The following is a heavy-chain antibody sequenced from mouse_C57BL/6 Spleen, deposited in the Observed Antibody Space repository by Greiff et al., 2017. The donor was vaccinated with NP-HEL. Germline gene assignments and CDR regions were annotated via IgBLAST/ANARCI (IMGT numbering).Heavy chain of an antibody. Sequence: EVQLQQSGPELVKPGASVKMSCKASGYTFTDYNMHWVKQSHGKSLEWIGYINPNNGGTSYNQKFKGKATLTVNKSSSTAYMELRSLTSEDSAVYYCARDGGSSEEGFDYWGQGTTLTVSS. V-gene: IGHV1-22*01. CDR2: INPNNGGT. J-gene: IGHJ2*01. CDR1: GYTFTDYN. D-gene: IGHD1-1*01. CDR3: ARDGGSSEEGFDY.